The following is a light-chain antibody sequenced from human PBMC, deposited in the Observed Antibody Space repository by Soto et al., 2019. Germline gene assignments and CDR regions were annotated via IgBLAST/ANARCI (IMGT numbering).Light chain of an antibody. V-gene: IGKV1-5*01. CDR3: QQYNSYWT. Sequence: DIQMTQSPSTLSASVGDRVTITCRASQSISSWLAWYQQKPGKAPKLLIYDASSLESGFPSRFSGSGSGTEFTLTISSLQPDDFATYYCQQYNSYWTCGQGTKVEIK. CDR2: DAS. CDR1: QSISSW. J-gene: IGKJ1*01.